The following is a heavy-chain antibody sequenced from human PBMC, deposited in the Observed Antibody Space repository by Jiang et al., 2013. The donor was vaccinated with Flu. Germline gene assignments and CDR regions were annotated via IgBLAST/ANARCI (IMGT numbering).Heavy chain of an antibody. D-gene: IGHD6-19*01. V-gene: IGHV1-69*06. CDR2: IMPIFDTT. CDR3: ARDSTGYSSGWFPF. J-gene: IGHJ4*02. Sequence: EVKKPGSSVKVSCKASGGTFSSYAISWVRQAPGQGLEWMGAIMPIFDTTNYAQKFQGRVTITADKSTSTAYMELSSLRSEDTAVYYCARDSTGYSSGWFPFWGQGTLVTVSS. CDR1: GGTFSSYA.